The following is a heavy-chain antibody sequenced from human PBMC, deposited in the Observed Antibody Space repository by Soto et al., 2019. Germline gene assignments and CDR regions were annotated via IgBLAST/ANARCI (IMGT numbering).Heavy chain of an antibody. CDR3: ARVWGEGG. CDR1: GFSFSSYS. D-gene: IGHD3-16*01. CDR2: ISSTSSTI. Sequence: EVQLVESGGGLVQPGGSLRLSCAASGFSFSSYSMNWVRQAPGKGLEWISYISSTSSTIYYADSVNGRFTISRDNGKXXXXXXXNSLRAEDTAVYYCARVWGEGGWGQGTLVTVSS. V-gene: IGHV3-48*01. J-gene: IGHJ4*02.